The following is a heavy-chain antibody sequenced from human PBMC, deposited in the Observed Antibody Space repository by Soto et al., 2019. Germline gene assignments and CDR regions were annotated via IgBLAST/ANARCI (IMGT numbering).Heavy chain of an antibody. D-gene: IGHD6-13*01. Sequence: EVQLLESGGGLVQPGGSLRLSCAASGFTFSSYAMSWVRQAPGKGLEWVSAISGSGGSTYYADSVKGRFTISRDNSKNTLYLKMNSLRAEDTAVYYCAKMRGIAGYYFDYWGQGTLVTVSS. CDR1: GFTFSSYA. V-gene: IGHV3-23*01. J-gene: IGHJ4*02. CDR2: ISGSGGST. CDR3: AKMRGIAGYYFDY.